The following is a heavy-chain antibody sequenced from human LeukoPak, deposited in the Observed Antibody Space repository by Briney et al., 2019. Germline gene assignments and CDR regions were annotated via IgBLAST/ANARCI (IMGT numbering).Heavy chain of an antibody. Sequence: PGGSLRLSCAASGFTFSRFWMSWVRQAPGKGLEWVANIKEDGGEKHYVDSVKGRFTISRDNAKNSLYLQMNSLRADDTSVYYCARDAMRGGDYDYWGQGTLVTVSS. CDR2: IKEDGGEK. CDR1: GFTFSRFW. CDR3: ARDAMRGGDYDY. D-gene: IGHD3-16*01. V-gene: IGHV3-7*01. J-gene: IGHJ4*02.